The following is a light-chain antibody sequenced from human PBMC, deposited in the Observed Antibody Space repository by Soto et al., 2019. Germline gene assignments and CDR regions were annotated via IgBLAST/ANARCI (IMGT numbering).Light chain of an antibody. CDR3: CSYAGSYTWV. V-gene: IGLV2-11*01. Sequence: QSPLTQPRSVSGSPGQSATISSTGTSSDVGGYNYVSWYQQHPGKAPKLMIYDVSKRPSGVPDRFSGSKSGNTASLTISGLQAEDEADYYCCSYAGSYTWVFGGGTKLTVL. CDR2: DVS. J-gene: IGLJ3*02. CDR1: SSDVGGYNY.